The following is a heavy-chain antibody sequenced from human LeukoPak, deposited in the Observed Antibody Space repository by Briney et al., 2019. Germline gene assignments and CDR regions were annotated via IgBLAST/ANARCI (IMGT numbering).Heavy chain of an antibody. V-gene: IGHV3-11*05. CDR3: AREITVAGKEGAFDI. CDR2: ISSSGAYR. J-gene: IGHJ3*02. D-gene: IGHD6-19*01. CDR1: GFTFSGYY. Sequence: GGSLRLSCAASGFTFSGYYMSGIRQAPGKGLEWVSYISSSGAYRNHADSVKGRFTISRDNAKNSLYLQMNSPRAEDTAIYYCAREITVAGKEGAFDIWGPGTMLTVSS.